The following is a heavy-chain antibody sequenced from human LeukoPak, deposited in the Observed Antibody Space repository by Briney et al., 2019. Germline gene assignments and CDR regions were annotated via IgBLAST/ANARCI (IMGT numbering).Heavy chain of an antibody. Sequence: SETLSLTCTVSGGSISSYYWSWIRQPPGKGLEWIGYIYYSGSTSYNPSLKSRVTISVDTSKKRFSLKLSSVTAADTAVYYCARVRSRWLPADAFDIWGQGTMVTVSS. CDR3: ARVRSRWLPADAFDI. CDR1: GGSISSYY. V-gene: IGHV4-59*01. CDR2: IYYSGST. J-gene: IGHJ3*02. D-gene: IGHD5-24*01.